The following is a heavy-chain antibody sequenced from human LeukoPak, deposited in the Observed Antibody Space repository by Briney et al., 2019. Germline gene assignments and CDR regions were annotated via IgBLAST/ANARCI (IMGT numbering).Heavy chain of an antibody. J-gene: IGHJ4*02. CDR2: ISNNGGYT. D-gene: IGHD2-15*01. CDR3: AKQLGYCSDGSCYFPY. CDR1: GFPFSSYA. Sequence: QPGGSLRLSCAASGFPFSSYAMSWVRQAPGKGLEWVSAISNNGGYTYYADSVQGRFTISRDDSKSTLCLQMNSLRAEDTAVYYCAKQLGYCSDGSCYFPYWGQGTLVTVSS. V-gene: IGHV3-23*01.